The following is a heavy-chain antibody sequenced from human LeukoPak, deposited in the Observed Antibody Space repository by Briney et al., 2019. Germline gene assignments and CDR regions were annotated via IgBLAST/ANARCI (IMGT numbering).Heavy chain of an antibody. CDR1: GFTFSSYS. D-gene: IGHD4-17*01. J-gene: IGHJ4*02. V-gene: IGHV3-21*01. Sequence: GGSLRLSCAASGFTFSSYSMNWVRQAPGKGLEWVSSISSSSYIYYADSVKGRFTTSRDNAKNSLYLQMNSLRAEDTAVYYCARDIGYGDYGNFDYWGQGTLVTVSS. CDR3: ARDIGYGDYGNFDY. CDR2: ISSSSYI.